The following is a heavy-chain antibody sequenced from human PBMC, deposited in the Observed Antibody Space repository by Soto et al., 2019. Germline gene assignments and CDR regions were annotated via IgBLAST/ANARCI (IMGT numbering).Heavy chain of an antibody. D-gene: IGHD5-18*01. CDR3: ARGRGYSYGLDP. CDR2: ISYSGTT. CDR1: GDSISSNNNY. V-gene: IGHV4-30-4*01. Sequence: QVQLQESGPGLVKPSQTLPLTCTVSGDSISSNNNYWSWIRQPPGEGLEWIGFISYSGTTSYSSSLKSRVAISLDTPKNQFALSLSSVTAADTAVYYCARGRGYSYGLDPWGQGTLVTVSS. J-gene: IGHJ5*02.